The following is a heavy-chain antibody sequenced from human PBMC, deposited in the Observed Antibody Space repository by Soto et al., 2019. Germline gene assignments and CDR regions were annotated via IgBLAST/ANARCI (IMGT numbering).Heavy chain of an antibody. CDR1: GNTFTNDF. V-gene: IGHV1-46*03. Sequence: QVQLVQSGAEVKKPGASVKVSCKASGNTFTNDFMQWVRQATGQGLEWMGIINPSGSSTTYAQKFQGRVTMTRDTSTNTLYMELRSLTSEDTAVYYCATRVRSVGVLDYWGQGTLVTVSS. CDR3: ATRVRSVGVLDY. CDR2: INPSGSST. J-gene: IGHJ4*02. D-gene: IGHD1-26*01.